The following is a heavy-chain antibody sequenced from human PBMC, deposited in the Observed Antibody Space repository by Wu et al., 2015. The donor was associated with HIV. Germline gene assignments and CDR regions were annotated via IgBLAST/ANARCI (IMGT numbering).Heavy chain of an antibody. CDR2: ISTYNGNT. D-gene: IGHD2-2*02. Sequence: QVQLVQSGAEVKKPGASVKVSCKASGYTFTSYGISWVRQAPGQGLEWMGWISTYNGNTNYAQKLQGRVTLTTDTPTSTAHMELRSLRSDDTAVYYCARYGVGYCSSTSCYISYWGQGTLVTVSS. J-gene: IGHJ4*02. V-gene: IGHV1-18*01. CDR3: ARYGVGYCSSTSCYISY. CDR1: GYTFTSYG.